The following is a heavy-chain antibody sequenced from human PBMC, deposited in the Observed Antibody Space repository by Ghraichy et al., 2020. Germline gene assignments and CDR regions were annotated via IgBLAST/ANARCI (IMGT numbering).Heavy chain of an antibody. CDR3: ARDGSTTGWYTGDY. J-gene: IGHJ4*02. CDR1: GDSISSYY. V-gene: IGHV4-59*01. CDR2: IYYSGRT. D-gene: IGHD6-19*01. Sequence: SETLSLTCIVSGDSISSYYWSWIRQPPGKGLEWIGYIYYSGRTNYNPSLQSRVTISVDTSKNQLSLKLNSVTAADTAVYYCARDGSTTGWYTGDYWGQGILVTVSS.